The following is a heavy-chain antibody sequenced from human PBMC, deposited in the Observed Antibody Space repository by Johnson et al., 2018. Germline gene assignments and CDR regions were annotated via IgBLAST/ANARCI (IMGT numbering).Heavy chain of an antibody. J-gene: IGHJ6*02. Sequence: QVQLQESGPGLVKPSETLSLTCTVSGGSISSYYWSWIRQPPGKGLEWIGYIYYSGSTNYNPSLKSRVTISVDTSKNQFSLKLSSVTAADTAVYYCAGVLGYSEFWSGYHRNGMDVWGQGTTVTVSS. CDR1: GGSISSYY. D-gene: IGHD3-3*01. CDR2: IYYSGST. CDR3: AGVLGYSEFWSGYHRNGMDV. V-gene: IGHV4-59*01.